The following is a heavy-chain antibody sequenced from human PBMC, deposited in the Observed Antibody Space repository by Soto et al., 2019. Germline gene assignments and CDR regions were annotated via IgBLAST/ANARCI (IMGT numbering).Heavy chain of an antibody. CDR3: AKSAVGRWFFDY. CDR2: ISVSGGDS. V-gene: IGHV3-23*01. J-gene: IGHJ4*02. Sequence: EVQLLESGGGLVQPGGSLRLSCAASGFTFSSHAMSWVRQAPGKGLEWVSGISVSGGDSYYADSVKGRFTISRDNSNNTLYLQMHSLRGDDTAVYYCAKSAVGRWFFDYWGQGTPVTVSP. CDR1: GFTFSSHA. D-gene: IGHD3-10*01.